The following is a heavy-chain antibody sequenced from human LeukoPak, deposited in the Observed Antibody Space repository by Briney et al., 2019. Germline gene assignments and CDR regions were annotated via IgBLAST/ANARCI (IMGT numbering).Heavy chain of an antibody. Sequence: PETLTLTCTVSGGSMSSYYWSWIRQPPGKGLEWIGYSYTSGSTNYNPSHKSRVTISVDTSKNQFSLKLSSVTAADTAVYYCARKGYYYYYMDVWGKGTTVTVSS. V-gene: IGHV4-4*09. CDR1: GGSMSSYY. J-gene: IGHJ6*03. CDR3: ARKGYYYYYMDV. CDR2: SYTSGST.